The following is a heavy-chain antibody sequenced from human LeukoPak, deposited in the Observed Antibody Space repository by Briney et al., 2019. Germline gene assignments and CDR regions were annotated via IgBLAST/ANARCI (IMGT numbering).Heavy chain of an antibody. CDR3: LKGVDSSGSTDY. V-gene: IGHV1-69*13. CDR1: GGTFSSYA. J-gene: IGHJ4*02. D-gene: IGHD3-22*01. Sequence: ASVKVSYKASGGTFSSYAISWVRQAPGQGLEWMGGIISIFGTANYAQKFQGRVTITADESTSTAYMELSSLRSEDTAVYYCLKGVDSSGSTDYWGQGTLVTVSS. CDR2: IISIFGTA.